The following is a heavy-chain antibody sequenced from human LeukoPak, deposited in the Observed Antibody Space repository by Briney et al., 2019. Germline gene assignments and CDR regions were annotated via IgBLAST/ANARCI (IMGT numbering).Heavy chain of an antibody. CDR3: ARGQLGSGMDDP. CDR1: GVSITSYH. J-gene: IGHJ5*02. CDR2: ISYSGSA. V-gene: IGHV4-59*01. D-gene: IGHD3-10*01. Sequence: SETLSLTCTVTGVSITSYHWSWIRQPPGKGLEWIGYISYSGSANYNPSLKSRATILLDTSKNQFSLRLTSVTPADTAVYYCARGQLGSGMDDPWGQGTLFTVSS.